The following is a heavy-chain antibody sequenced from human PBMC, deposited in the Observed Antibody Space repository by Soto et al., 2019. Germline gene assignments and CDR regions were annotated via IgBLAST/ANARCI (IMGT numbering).Heavy chain of an antibody. J-gene: IGHJ6*03. Sequence: SETLSLTCAVYGGSFSGYYWSWIRQPPGKGLEWIGEINHSGSTNYNPSLKSRVTISVDTSKNQFSLKLSFVTAADTAVYYCERTTMVRGVIIKAYYYYYMDVWGKGTTVTVS. V-gene: IGHV4-34*01. D-gene: IGHD3-10*01. CDR1: GGSFSGYY. CDR2: INHSGST. CDR3: ERTTMVRGVIIKAYYYYYMDV.